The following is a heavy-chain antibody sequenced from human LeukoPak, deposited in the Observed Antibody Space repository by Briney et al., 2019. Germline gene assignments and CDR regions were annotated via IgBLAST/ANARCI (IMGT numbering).Heavy chain of an antibody. CDR1: GGSISSYY. CDR3: ARGVPATVTNWFDP. D-gene: IGHD4-17*01. J-gene: IGHJ5*02. V-gene: IGHV4-59*12. CDR2: IYYSGST. Sequence: SETLSLTCTVSGGSISSYYWSWIRQPPGKGLEWIGYIYYSGSTNYNPSLKSRVTISVDTSKNQFSLKLSSVTAADTAVYYCARGVPATVTNWFDPWGQGTLVTVSS.